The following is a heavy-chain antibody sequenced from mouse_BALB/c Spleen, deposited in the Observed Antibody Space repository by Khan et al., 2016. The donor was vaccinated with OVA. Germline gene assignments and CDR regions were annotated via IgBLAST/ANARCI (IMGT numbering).Heavy chain of an antibody. CDR2: INPYNGGT. CDR1: GYSFTDYT. CDR3: ARGNYYGSNSWFGY. J-gene: IGHJ3*01. Sequence: EVQLQQSGPELVKPGTSMKISCKASGYSFTDYTMNWVKQSHGKNLEWIGLINPYNGGTSYNQKFKGKATLTVDKSSSPAYMELLSLTSEDSAVYYCARGNYYGSNSWFGYWGQGTLVTVSA. D-gene: IGHD1-1*01. V-gene: IGHV1-18*01.